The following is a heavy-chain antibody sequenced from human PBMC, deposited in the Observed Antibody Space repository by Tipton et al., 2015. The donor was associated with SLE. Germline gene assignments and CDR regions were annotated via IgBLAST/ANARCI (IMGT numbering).Heavy chain of an antibody. J-gene: IGHJ6*02. V-gene: IGHV3-49*04. Sequence: SLRLSCITSGFIFVDYALTWVRQAPGKGLEWVGFISSQRHGGTSEYAASVKGRFIISRDDSKSSAYLQMDSLTTDDTALYYCARFYYGLDVWGQGTTVAVSS. CDR1: GFIFVDYA. CDR3: ARFYYGLDV. CDR2: ISSQRHGGTS.